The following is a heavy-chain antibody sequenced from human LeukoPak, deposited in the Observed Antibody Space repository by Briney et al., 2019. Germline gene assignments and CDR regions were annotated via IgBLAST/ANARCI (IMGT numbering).Heavy chain of an antibody. J-gene: IGHJ4*02. CDR1: GGSISSDSYF. D-gene: IGHD3/OR15-3a*01. CDR3: ARRMTYGKPYFDY. Sequence: SETLSLTCTVSGGSISSDSYFWGWIRQPPGKGLGWIGSISYSGNTYYNLSLKSRVTISVDTSKNQFSLKLSSVTAADTAVYYCARRMTYGKPYFDYWGQGTLVTVSS. CDR2: ISYSGNT. V-gene: IGHV4-39*01.